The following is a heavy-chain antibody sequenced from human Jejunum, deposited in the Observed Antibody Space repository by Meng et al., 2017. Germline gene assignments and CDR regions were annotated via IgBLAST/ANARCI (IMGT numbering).Heavy chain of an antibody. CDR3: ARHDPSGHMFFDV. Sequence: GGSLRLSCAASGLTLSDHYMDWVRQAPGKGLEWVGHTRNKANHYSTEYAASVRGRFTISRDDSKDSLYLQMNSLKSEDTAVYYCARHDPSGHMFFDVWGQGTLVTVSS. V-gene: IGHV3-72*01. CDR1: GLTLSDHY. D-gene: IGHD3-22*01. CDR2: TRNKANHYST. J-gene: IGHJ4*02.